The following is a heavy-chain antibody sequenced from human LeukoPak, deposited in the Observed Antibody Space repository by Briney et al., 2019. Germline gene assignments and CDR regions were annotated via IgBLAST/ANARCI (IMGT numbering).Heavy chain of an antibody. CDR3: ARDAGYCSSETCYDDAFDI. CDR1: GGTFSSYA. CDR2: IIPIFGTA. D-gene: IGHD2-2*01. J-gene: IGHJ3*02. Sequence: SVKVSCKASGGTFSSYAISWVRQAPGQGLEWMGRIIPIFGTANYAQKFQGRVTITTDESTSTAYMELSSLRSEDTAVYYCARDAGYCSSETCYDDAFDIWGQGTMVTVSS. V-gene: IGHV1-69*05.